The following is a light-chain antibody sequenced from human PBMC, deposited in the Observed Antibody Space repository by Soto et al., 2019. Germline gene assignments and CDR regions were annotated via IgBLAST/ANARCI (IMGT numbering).Light chain of an antibody. Sequence: EIVMTQSPVTLSVSPGERATLSCRASQRVSSNVAWYQQKPGQAPRLLIYGASTRATGIPARFSGSGSGTEFTLTISILQSEDFAVYYCQQYNNWPPYTFGQGTKLEIK. CDR3: QQYNNWPPYT. V-gene: IGKV3-15*01. J-gene: IGKJ2*01. CDR1: QRVSSN. CDR2: GAS.